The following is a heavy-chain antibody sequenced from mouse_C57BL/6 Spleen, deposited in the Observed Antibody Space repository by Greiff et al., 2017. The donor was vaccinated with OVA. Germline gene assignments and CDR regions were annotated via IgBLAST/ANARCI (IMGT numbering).Heavy chain of an antibody. J-gene: IGHJ4*01. V-gene: IGHV1-55*01. CDR3: ARWDDSTYYYAMDY. CDR2: IYPGSGST. D-gene: IGHD2-13*01. CDR1: GYTFTSYW. Sequence: VQLQQSGAELVKPGASVKMSCKASGYTFTSYWITWVKQRPGQGLEWIGDIYPGSGSTNYNEKFKSKATLTVDTSSSTAYMQLSSLTSEDSAVYYCARWDDSTYYYAMDYWGQGTSVTVSS.